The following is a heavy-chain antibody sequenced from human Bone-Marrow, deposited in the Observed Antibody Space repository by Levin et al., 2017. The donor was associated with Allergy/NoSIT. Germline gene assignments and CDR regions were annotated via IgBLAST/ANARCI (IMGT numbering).Heavy chain of an antibody. Sequence: AGGSLRLSCAASGFTFSSYGMHWVRQAPGKGLEWVAVIWYDGSNKYYADSVKGRFTISRDNSKNTLYLQMNSLRAEDTAVYYCARAQQQLDDTYYYMDVWGKGTTVTVSS. CDR2: IWYDGSNK. V-gene: IGHV3-33*01. CDR1: GFTFSSYG. CDR3: ARAQQQLDDTYYYMDV. D-gene: IGHD6-13*01. J-gene: IGHJ6*03.